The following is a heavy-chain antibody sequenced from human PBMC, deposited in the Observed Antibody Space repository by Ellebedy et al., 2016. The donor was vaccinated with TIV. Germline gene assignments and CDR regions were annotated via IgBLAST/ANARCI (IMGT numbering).Heavy chain of an antibody. J-gene: IGHJ5*02. Sequence: MPSETLSLTCTVSGGSISSRVYYWGWLRHPPGKGLEWIGSNYYSGSADYNPSLKSRVTVSVDTTKNQFSLNLSAVTAADTAVYYCARDPALPRGRFDTWGQGTLVTVSS. D-gene: IGHD1-26*01. V-gene: IGHV4-39*07. CDR1: GGSISSRVYY. CDR2: NYYSGSA. CDR3: ARDPALPRGRFDT.